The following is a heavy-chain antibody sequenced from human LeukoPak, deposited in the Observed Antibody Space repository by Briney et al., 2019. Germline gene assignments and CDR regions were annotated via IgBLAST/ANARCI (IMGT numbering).Heavy chain of an antibody. V-gene: IGHV3-48*03. CDR2: ISSSGTTT. CDR3: ATLTVATSFDY. CDR1: GFSFSVYE. Sequence: GGSLRLSRAASGFSFSVYEMHWVRQAPGKGLEGISDISSSGTTTYYADSVKGGLTISRDNANNSLYLQMNSLRAEDTAVYYCATLTVATSFDYWGQGTLVTVSS. J-gene: IGHJ4*02. D-gene: IGHD4-17*01.